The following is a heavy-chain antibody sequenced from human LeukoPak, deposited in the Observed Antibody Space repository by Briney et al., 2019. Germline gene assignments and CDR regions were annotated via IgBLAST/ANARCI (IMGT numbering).Heavy chain of an antibody. D-gene: IGHD4-11*01. CDR1: GFIFNNAW. J-gene: IGHJ4*02. Sequence: TGGSLTLSCEGSGFIFNNAWMSWIRQAPGKGLEWVGRVRTTAEGETTDYAAPVRARFTISRDDSKSTVYLQMNSLETEDTAIYYCTAGLGKTDDDSWGQGTLVTVSS. V-gene: IGHV3-15*01. CDR3: TAGLGKTDDDS. CDR2: VRTTAEGETT.